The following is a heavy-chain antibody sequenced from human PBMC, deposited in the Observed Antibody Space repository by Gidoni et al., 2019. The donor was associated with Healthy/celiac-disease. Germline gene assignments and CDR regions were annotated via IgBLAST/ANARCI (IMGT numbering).Heavy chain of an antibody. J-gene: IGHJ4*02. CDR2: IKQDGSEK. CDR1: GFTFSRYW. V-gene: IGHV3-7*01. CDR3: AREVGYYDSSGYLPFDY. Sequence: EVQLVESGGGLVQPGGSLRLSCAASGFTFSRYWMSWVRQAPGKGLEWVANIKQDGSEKYYVDSVKGRFTISRDNAKNSLYLQMNSLRAEDTAVYYCAREVGYYDSSGYLPFDYWGQGTLVTVSS. D-gene: IGHD3-22*01.